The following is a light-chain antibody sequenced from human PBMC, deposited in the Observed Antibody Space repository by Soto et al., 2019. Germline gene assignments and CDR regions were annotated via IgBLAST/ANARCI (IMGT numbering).Light chain of an antibody. CDR1: QGISSY. J-gene: IGKJ4*01. CDR3: QQYNSYPPT. Sequence: AIRMTQSPSSFSASTGDRVTITCRASQGISSYLAWYQQKPGKAPKLLIYAASTLQSGVPSRFSGSGSGTDFILTISCLQSEDFAIYYCQQYNSYPPTFGGGTKVEIK. CDR2: AAS. V-gene: IGKV1-8*01.